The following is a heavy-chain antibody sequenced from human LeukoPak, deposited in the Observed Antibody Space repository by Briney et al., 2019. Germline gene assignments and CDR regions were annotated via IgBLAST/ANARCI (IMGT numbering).Heavy chain of an antibody. V-gene: IGHV4-4*09. J-gene: IGHJ6*03. CDR2: IYTSGST. Sequence: SETLSLTCTVSGGSISSYYWSWIRQPPGKGLEWIGYIYTSGSTNYNPSLKSRVTISVDMSKNQFSLKLSSVTAADTAVYYCARGWGPPHYYYMDVWGKGTTVTVSS. CDR3: ARGWGPPHYYYMDV. CDR1: GGSISSYY. D-gene: IGHD1-26*01.